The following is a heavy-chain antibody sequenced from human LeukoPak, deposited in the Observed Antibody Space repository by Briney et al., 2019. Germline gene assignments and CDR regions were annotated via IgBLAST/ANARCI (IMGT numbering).Heavy chain of an antibody. CDR3: ARQETEDFWSAYNWFDP. CDR1: GYTFTDFY. V-gene: IGHV1-2*02. Sequence: ASVKVSCKASGYTFTDFYMHWVRQAPGQGLEWMGWINPKSGGTNYAQKFRGRVTMTRDTSFTTAYVELSRLRSDDTAVYYCARQETEDFWSAYNWFDPWGQGTLVTVSS. J-gene: IGHJ5*02. CDR2: INPKSGGT. D-gene: IGHD3-3*01.